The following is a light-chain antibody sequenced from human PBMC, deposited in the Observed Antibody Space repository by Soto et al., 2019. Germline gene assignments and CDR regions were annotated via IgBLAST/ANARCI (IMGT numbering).Light chain of an antibody. Sequence: QSALTQPRSVSASPGQSVTISCTGTSSNVGDYNYVSWYQQNPGKAPKLMIYDASKRPSGVPDRFSGPKSGNAASLTISGLQADDEADYYCCSYAADYSLVFGGGTKLTVL. J-gene: IGLJ3*02. CDR1: SSNVGDYNY. CDR2: DAS. V-gene: IGLV2-11*01. CDR3: CSYAADYSLV.